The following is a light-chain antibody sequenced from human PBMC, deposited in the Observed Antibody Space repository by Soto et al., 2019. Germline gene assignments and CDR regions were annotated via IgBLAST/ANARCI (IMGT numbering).Light chain of an antibody. CDR2: AAS. Sequence: DIQLTQSPSSLSASVGDIVPITCGASQRISNYLSWYQQKPGKAPNLLIYAASSLQSGVPSRFSGSGSGTDFTLTISSLQPEDFATYYCQQSYSTQFAFGPGTKVDIK. CDR1: QRISNY. CDR3: QQSYSTQFA. V-gene: IGKV1-39*01. J-gene: IGKJ3*01.